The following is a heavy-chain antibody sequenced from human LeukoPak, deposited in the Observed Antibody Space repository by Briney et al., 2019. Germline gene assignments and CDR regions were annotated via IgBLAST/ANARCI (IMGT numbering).Heavy chain of an antibody. V-gene: IGHV3-53*01. J-gene: IGHJ5*02. CDR1: GFTVSTNY. D-gene: IGHD6-19*01. Sequence: GGSLRLSCAASGFTVSTNYMSWVRQAPGRGLEWVSVIYAGGTTYCADSVRGRFTISRDNSKNTLYLQMNSLRDEDTAVYYCARDSSGWYDHWGQGTLVTVSS. CDR3: ARDSSGWYDH. CDR2: IYAGGTT.